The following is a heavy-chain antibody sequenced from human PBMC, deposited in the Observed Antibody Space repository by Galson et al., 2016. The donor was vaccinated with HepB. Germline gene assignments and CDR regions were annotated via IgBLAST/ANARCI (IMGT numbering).Heavy chain of an antibody. J-gene: IGHJ4*02. CDR3: ARDPENLTGYYTEYLDY. Sequence: SVKVSCKASGYTFTKYGISWVRQAPGQGLEWMGWVSGYNGDTYYAQKFQGRVTMTTDTSTSTAYMELGSLISDDTAVYYCARDPENLTGYYTEYLDYWGQGTLVTVSA. CDR2: VSGYNGDT. V-gene: IGHV1-18*04. D-gene: IGHD3-9*01. CDR1: GYTFTKYG.